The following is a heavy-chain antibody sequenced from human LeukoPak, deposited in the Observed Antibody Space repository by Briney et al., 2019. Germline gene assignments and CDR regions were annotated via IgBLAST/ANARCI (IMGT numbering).Heavy chain of an antibody. CDR2: MNPNIGNP. D-gene: IGHD6-19*01. V-gene: IGHV1-8*01. Sequence: GASVKFSCRASGYTFTGYDINWGRKATGQGLEWMGWMNPNIGNPGYAQKFQGRVTMTRNTSISTAYMELSSLRPEDTAVYYCARKSWVYSSGWYIWAPYYYYYYGMDVWGQGTTVTVSS. J-gene: IGHJ6*02. CDR3: ARKSWVYSSGWYIWAPYYYYYYGMDV. CDR1: GYTFTGYD.